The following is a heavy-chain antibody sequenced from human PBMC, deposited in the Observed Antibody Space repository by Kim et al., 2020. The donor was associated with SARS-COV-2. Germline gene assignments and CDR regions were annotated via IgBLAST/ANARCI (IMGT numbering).Heavy chain of an antibody. J-gene: IGHJ3*02. CDR3: ARDWRGPLVAFEI. V-gene: IGHV3-33*01. D-gene: IGHD1-1*01. Sequence: YADSGKGRVSVSRENSKNIMYLQMNNMRVEDTAVYDCARDWRGPLVAFEIWGQGTTVTVST.